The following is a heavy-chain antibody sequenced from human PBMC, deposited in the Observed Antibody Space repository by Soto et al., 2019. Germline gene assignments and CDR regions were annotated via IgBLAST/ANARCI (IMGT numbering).Heavy chain of an antibody. V-gene: IGHV2-5*02. Sequence: QVTLKESGPTLVKPTQTLTLTCTFSGLSLSTTGVGVGWIRQPPGKALEWLALIYWDDDKRYSPSLETRLTLTKEPPKNQVVLSMTNMGPLDTSTFFCAPTNILTGHYSLDSWGQGTLVTVSS. J-gene: IGHJ4*02. CDR3: APTNILTGHYSLDS. CDR2: IYWDDDK. D-gene: IGHD3-9*01. CDR1: GLSLSTTGVG.